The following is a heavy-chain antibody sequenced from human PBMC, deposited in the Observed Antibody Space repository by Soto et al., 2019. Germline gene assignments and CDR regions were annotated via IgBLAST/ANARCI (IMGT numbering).Heavy chain of an antibody. J-gene: IGHJ6*02. V-gene: IGHV4-30-4*01. D-gene: IGHD4-17*01. Sequence: SETLSLTCTVSGGSISSGDYYWSWIRQPPGKGLEWIGYIYYSGSTYYNPSLKGRVTISVDTSKNQFSLKLSSVTAADTAVYYCAREGYGDYSRYYYGMDVWGQGTTVTVS. CDR2: IYYSGST. CDR3: AREGYGDYSRYYYGMDV. CDR1: GGSISSGDYY.